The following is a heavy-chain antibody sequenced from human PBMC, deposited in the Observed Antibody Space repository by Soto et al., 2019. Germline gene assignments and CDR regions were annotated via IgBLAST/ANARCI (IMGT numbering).Heavy chain of an antibody. V-gene: IGHV1-8*01. CDR1: GYTFTSYD. D-gene: IGHD1-1*01. CDR3: ARRAETNGWNGFGADKYYFDF. Sequence: ASVKVSCKASGYTFTSYDIYWVRQATGQGLEWMGWMNPNTGNSGYAQKFQGRVTMTSDTSISTAHMELSSLRSEDTAVYYCARRAETNGWNGFGADKYYFDFWGQGTLVT. CDR2: MNPNTGNS. J-gene: IGHJ4*02.